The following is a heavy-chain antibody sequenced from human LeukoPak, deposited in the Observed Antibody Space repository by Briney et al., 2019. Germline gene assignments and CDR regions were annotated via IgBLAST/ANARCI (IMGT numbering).Heavy chain of an antibody. CDR1: GGTFSSYA. Sequence: SVKVSCKASGGTFSSYAISWVRQAPGQGLEWIGGIIPIFGTANYAQKFQGRVTITADESTSTAYMELSSLRSEDTAVYYCARGPDCGGDCFYFDYWGQGTLVTVSS. J-gene: IGHJ4*02. D-gene: IGHD2-21*02. V-gene: IGHV1-69*13. CDR2: IIPIFGTA. CDR3: ARGPDCGGDCFYFDY.